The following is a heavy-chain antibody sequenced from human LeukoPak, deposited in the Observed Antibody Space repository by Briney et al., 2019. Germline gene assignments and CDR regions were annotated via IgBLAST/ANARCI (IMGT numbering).Heavy chain of an antibody. V-gene: IGHV5-51*01. CDR2: IYPGDSDT. J-gene: IGHJ4*02. D-gene: IGHD3-22*01. Sequence: GESLKISCKGSGYIFTTYWIGWVRQMPGKGLEWMGIIYPGDSDTRYSPSFQGQVTISVDKSITTAYLQWSSLKASDTAMYYCARAAKQWLTFDSWGQGTLVTVSS. CDR1: GYIFTTYW. CDR3: ARAAKQWLTFDS.